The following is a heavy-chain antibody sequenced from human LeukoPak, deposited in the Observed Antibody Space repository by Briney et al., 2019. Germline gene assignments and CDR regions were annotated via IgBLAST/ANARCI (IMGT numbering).Heavy chain of an antibody. V-gene: IGHV3-21*01. CDR3: ATYSSLNRREFQY. J-gene: IGHJ1*01. CDR1: GFTFSSYA. CDR2: ISSSSSYI. D-gene: IGHD3-22*01. Sequence: KAGGSLRLSCAASGFTFSSYAMSWVRQAPGKGLEWVSSISSSSSYIYYADSVKGRFTISRDNAKNSLYLQMNSLRAEDTAVYYCATYSSLNRREFQYWGQGTLLTVSS.